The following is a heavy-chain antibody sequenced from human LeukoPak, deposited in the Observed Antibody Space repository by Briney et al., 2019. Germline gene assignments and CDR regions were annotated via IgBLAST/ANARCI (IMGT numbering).Heavy chain of an antibody. CDR2: INHSGST. V-gene: IGHV4-34*01. CDR3: ARGDYGDYEARLDY. Sequence: SETLSLTCAVYGGSFSGYYWSWIRQPPGKGLEWIGEINHSGSTNYNPSLKSRVTISVDTSKNQFSLKLSSVTAADTAVYYCARGDYGDYEARLDYWGQGTLVTVSS. J-gene: IGHJ4*02. CDR1: GGSFSGYY. D-gene: IGHD4-17*01.